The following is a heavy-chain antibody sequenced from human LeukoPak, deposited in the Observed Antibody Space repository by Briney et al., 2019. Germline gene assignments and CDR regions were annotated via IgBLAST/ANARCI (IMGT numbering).Heavy chain of an antibody. CDR3: ARTDCSSTSCYTFDY. CDR1: GGSISSSDYY. J-gene: IGHJ4*02. CDR2: IYYSGTT. V-gene: IGHV4-39*01. Sequence: SETLSLTCTVSGGSISSSDYYWGWIRQPPGKGLEWIASIYYSGTTHYNPSHQSRVTMSVDTSKNQFSLKLSSVTAADTAVYYCARTDCSSTSCYTFDYWGQGTLVTVSS. D-gene: IGHD2-2*02.